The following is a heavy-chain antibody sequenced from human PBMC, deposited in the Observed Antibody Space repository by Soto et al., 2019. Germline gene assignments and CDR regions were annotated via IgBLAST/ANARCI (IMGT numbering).Heavy chain of an antibody. Sequence: QLQLQESGPGLVKPSETLSLTCTVSSDSVSSSSYYWGWIRQPPGKGLDWIGSIYYTGSTYYNPSLKSRVTISVYTSKNQFSLKLTSVAAADAAVYYCARHQLRHRGGFSYWGQGTLVTVSP. CDR1: SDSVSSSSYY. J-gene: IGHJ4*02. V-gene: IGHV4-39*01. D-gene: IGHD3-10*01. CDR3: ARHQLRHRGGFSY. CDR2: IYYTGST.